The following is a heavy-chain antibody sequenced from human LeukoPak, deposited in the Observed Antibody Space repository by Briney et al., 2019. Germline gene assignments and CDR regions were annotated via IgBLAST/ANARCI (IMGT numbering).Heavy chain of an antibody. J-gene: IGHJ4*02. CDR1: GGSISSYY. Sequence: SETLSLTCTVSGGSISSYYWSWIRQPPGKGLEWIGYIYYSGSTNYNPSLKSRVTISVDTSKNQFSLKLSSVTAADTAVYYRARDSPPRNWGQGTLVTVSS. CDR2: IYYSGST. V-gene: IGHV4-59*01. CDR3: ARDSPPRN.